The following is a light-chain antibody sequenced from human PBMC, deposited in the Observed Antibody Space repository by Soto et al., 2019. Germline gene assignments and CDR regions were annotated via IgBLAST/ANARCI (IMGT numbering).Light chain of an antibody. CDR1: GSDIGGYNY. J-gene: IGLJ2*01. CDR2: EVS. Sequence: QSVLTQPASVSGSPGQSITISCTGTGSDIGGYNYVSWYQQHPGKAPKVMIYEVSNRPSGVSNRFSASKSGNTASLTISGLQAEDEADYYCTSYSSSSPVVFGGGTKVTVL. V-gene: IGLV2-14*01. CDR3: TSYSSSSPVV.